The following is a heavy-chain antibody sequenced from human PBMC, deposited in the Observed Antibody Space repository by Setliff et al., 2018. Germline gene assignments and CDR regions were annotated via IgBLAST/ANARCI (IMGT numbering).Heavy chain of an antibody. Sequence: SETLSLTCTVSGGSISSGNYYWSWIRQPAGKGLEWIGHIQTSGTTNYNPSLKSRVTISADTSNNSFSLNLFSVTAADTAVYYCAGRDYGGGDSWGHGTLVTV. J-gene: IGHJ5*01. CDR3: AGRDYGGGDS. CDR2: IQTSGTT. D-gene: IGHD4-17*01. CDR1: GGSISSGNYY. V-gene: IGHV4-61*09.